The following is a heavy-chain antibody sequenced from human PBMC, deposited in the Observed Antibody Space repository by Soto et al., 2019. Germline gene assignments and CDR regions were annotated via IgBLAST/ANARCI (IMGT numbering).Heavy chain of an antibody. CDR2: ISSDGKSE. CDR1: GFTFSTYG. D-gene: IGHD3-22*01. Sequence: GGSLRLSCAASGFTFSTYGMHWVRQPPGKGLEWVAVISSDGKSEHYADPVKGRFSISRDNSKNTLSLKMNSLRVEDTAVYYCAKTINTYSGDSRCRWALVDYWGQGTLVTVSS. V-gene: IGHV3-30*18. CDR3: AKTINTYSGDSRCRWALVDY. J-gene: IGHJ4*02.